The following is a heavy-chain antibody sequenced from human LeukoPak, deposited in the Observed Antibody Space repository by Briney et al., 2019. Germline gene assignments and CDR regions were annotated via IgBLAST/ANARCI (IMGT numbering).Heavy chain of an antibody. V-gene: IGHV3-23*01. Sequence: GASLRLSCAASGFTFSSYAMSWVRQAPGKGVEWVSAISGSGGSTYYADSVKGRFTISRDNSKNTLYLQMNSLRAEDTAVYYCAKTYQLLPINWGQGTLVTVSS. J-gene: IGHJ4*02. CDR3: AKTYQLLPIN. CDR1: GFTFSSYA. CDR2: ISGSGGST. D-gene: IGHD2-2*01.